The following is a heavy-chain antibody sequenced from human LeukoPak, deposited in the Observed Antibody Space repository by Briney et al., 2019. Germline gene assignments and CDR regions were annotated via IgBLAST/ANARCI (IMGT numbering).Heavy chain of an antibody. J-gene: IGHJ3*02. Sequence: GGSLRLSCAASGFTFSDYYMGWIRQAPGKGLEWVSYISSSGSTIYYADSVKGRFTISRDNAKNSLYLQMNSLRAEDTAVYYCARPSSRDAFDIWGQGTMVTVSS. CDR3: ARPSSRDAFDI. CDR2: ISSSGSTI. CDR1: GFTFSDYY. V-gene: IGHV3-11*01.